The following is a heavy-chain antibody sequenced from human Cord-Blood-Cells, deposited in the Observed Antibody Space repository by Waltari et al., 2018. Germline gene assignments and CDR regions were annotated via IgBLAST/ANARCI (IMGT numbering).Heavy chain of an antibody. CDR1: GGTFSSYA. CDR3: ASGGDDYGDYYFDY. CDR2: IIPIFGTA. J-gene: IGHJ4*02. V-gene: IGHV1-69*01. D-gene: IGHD4-17*01. Sequence: QVQLVQSGAEVKKPGSSVKVSCKASGGTFSSYAFSWVRTAPGQGLEWMGGIIPIFGTANYAQKFKGRVTITADESTSTAYMELSSLRSEDTAVYYCASGGDDYGDYYFDYWGQGTLVTVSS.